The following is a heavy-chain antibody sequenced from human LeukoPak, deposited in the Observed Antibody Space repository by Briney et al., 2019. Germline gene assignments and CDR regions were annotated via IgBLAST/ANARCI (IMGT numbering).Heavy chain of an antibody. CDR3: ARLGPTRPMIVVAPDY. D-gene: IGHD3-22*01. J-gene: IGHJ4*02. V-gene: IGHV1-18*01. Sequence: ASVKVSCKASGYTFINYGITWVRQAPGQGLEWVGWISAYNGNTNYAQKLQGRVTMTTDTSTSTAYMELRSLRSDDTAVYYCARLGPTRPMIVVAPDYWGQGTLVTVSS. CDR1: GYTFINYG. CDR2: ISAYNGNT.